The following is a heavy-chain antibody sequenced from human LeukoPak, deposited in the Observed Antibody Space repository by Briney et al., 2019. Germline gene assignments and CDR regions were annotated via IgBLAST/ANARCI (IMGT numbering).Heavy chain of an antibody. CDR1: GDSISSGDYY. Sequence: SQTLSLTCTVSGDSISSGDYYWSWIRQPAGKGLEWIGRIYTSGSTNYKSSLKSRVTMSVDTSKNQFSLKLSSVTAADTAVYYCARDGGKTTYYYYMDVWGKGTTVTISS. CDR2: IYTSGST. J-gene: IGHJ6*03. CDR3: ARDGGKTTYYYYMDV. D-gene: IGHD1-1*01. V-gene: IGHV4-61*02.